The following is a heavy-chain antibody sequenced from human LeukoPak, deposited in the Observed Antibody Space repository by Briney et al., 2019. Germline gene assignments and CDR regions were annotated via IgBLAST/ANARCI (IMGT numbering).Heavy chain of an antibody. Sequence: GRSPRLSCAASGFTLSSYGMHWVRQAPGKGLEWVAVIWYDGSNKYYADSVKGRFTISRDNSKNTLYLQMNSLRAEDTAVYYCARTNYYYGMDVWGQGTTVTVSS. CDR3: ARTNYYYGMDV. CDR1: GFTLSSYG. V-gene: IGHV3-33*01. J-gene: IGHJ6*02. CDR2: IWYDGSNK.